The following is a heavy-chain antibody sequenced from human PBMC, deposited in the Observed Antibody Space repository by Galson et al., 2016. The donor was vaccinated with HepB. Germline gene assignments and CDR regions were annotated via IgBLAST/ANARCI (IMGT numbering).Heavy chain of an antibody. CDR3: ARRDHSLPGYSF. D-gene: IGHD5-18*01. V-gene: IGHV5-51*01. CDR1: GYKFSSSW. J-gene: IGHJ4*02. Sequence: QSGAEVKEPGESLKISCKASGYKFSSSWIGWVRQVPGKGLEWMGVIYPGDSDTRYSPSFQGQVTITADESLTPASVQCSSLKASDTAISYCARRDHSLPGYSFWGQGTLVTV. CDR2: IYPGDSDT.